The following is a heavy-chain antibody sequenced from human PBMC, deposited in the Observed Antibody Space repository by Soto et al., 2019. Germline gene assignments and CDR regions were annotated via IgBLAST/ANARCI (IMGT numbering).Heavy chain of an antibody. CDR2: IWYDGSNK. CDR1: GFTFSSYG. J-gene: IGHJ3*02. CDR3: ARDTTGCLSAFDI. Sequence: QVQLVESGGGVVQPGRSLRLSCAASGFTFSSYGMHWVRQAPGKGLEWVAVIWYDGSNKYYADSVKGRFTISRDNSKNTLYLQMNSLRAEDTAVYYCARDTTGCLSAFDIWGQGTLVTVSS. V-gene: IGHV3-33*01. D-gene: IGHD3-9*01.